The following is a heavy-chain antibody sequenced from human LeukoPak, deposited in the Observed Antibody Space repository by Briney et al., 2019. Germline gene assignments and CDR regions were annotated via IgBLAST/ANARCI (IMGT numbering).Heavy chain of an antibody. CDR2: IHYSGST. CDR1: GVSMSTYY. D-gene: IGHD3-10*01. J-gene: IGHJ4*02. Sequence: SETLSLTCTVSGVSMSTYYWSWIRQSPGKGLEWLAYIHYSGSTNLNPSLKGRLAISIDTSKNQFSLKVNSVNAADTAVYYCARDIYGSGYGFFDYWGQGTLVTVPS. CDR3: ARDIYGSGYGFFDY. V-gene: IGHV4-59*01.